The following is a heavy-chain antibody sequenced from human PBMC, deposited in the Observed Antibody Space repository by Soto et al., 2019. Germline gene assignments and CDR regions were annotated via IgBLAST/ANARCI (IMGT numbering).Heavy chain of an antibody. D-gene: IGHD3-3*01. V-gene: IGHV3-64D*08. J-gene: IGHJ6*02. CDR1: GFTFISYA. CDR3: AKGQKWGDFWSGYGHYYSYGMDV. Sequence: GGSLRLSCSASGFTFISYAMHWVRLAPGNGPEYVSPICSNGGCTYYADSVKGIFTISRDNSKNTLYLQMSSLRAEDTAVYYCAKGQKWGDFWSGYGHYYSYGMDVWGQGTTVTVSS. CDR2: ICSNGGCT.